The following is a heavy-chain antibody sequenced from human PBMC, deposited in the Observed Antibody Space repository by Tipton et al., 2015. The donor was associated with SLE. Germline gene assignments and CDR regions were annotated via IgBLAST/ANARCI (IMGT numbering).Heavy chain of an antibody. CDR3: ARAGEGVFDY. Sequence: TLSLTCTVSGGSISSGSYYWSWIRQPAGKGLEWIGRIYTSGSTNYNPSLKSRVTISVDTSKNQFSLKLSSVTAADTAVYYCARAGEGVFDYWGQGILVTVSS. D-gene: IGHD3-10*01. CDR2: IYTSGST. V-gene: IGHV4-61*02. CDR1: GGSISSGSYY. J-gene: IGHJ4*02.